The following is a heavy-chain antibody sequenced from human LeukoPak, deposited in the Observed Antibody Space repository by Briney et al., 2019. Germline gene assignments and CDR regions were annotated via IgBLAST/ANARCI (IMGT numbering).Heavy chain of an antibody. CDR2: IHSSGGS. D-gene: IGHD1-26*01. V-gene: IGHV4-4*09. J-gene: IGHJ4*02. CDR3: ARLGSYHDF. CDR1: GASISNYY. Sequence: SGPTLVEPSETLSLTCTVSGASISNYYWSWIRQTPEKGLEWMGHIHSSGGSSYYPSLKSRLTLPIDTSRNQLSLKLPSVTAADTAVYFCARLGSYHDFWGQGALVTVSS.